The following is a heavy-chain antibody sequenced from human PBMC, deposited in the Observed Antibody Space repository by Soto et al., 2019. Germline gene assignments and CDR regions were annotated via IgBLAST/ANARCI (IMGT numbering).Heavy chain of an antibody. Sequence: QLQLQESGPGLVKPSETLSLTCTVSGGSISSSSYYWGWIRQPPGKGLEWIGSIYYSGSTYYNPSLKSRFTISVDTSKNQFSLKLSSVTAADTAVYYCAILDYYYYGMDVWGQGTTVTVSS. CDR2: IYYSGST. D-gene: IGHD3-9*01. J-gene: IGHJ6*02. V-gene: IGHV4-39*01. CDR1: GGSISSSSYY. CDR3: AILDYYYYGMDV.